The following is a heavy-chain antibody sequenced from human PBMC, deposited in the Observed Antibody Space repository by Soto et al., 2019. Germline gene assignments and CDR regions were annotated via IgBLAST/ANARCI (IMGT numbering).Heavy chain of an antibody. CDR1: GYTLTELA. J-gene: IGHJ6*02. V-gene: IGHV1-24*01. D-gene: IGHD3-10*01. Sequence: QVQLVQSGAEVKKPGASVKVSCKVSGYTLTELAMHWVRQAPGQGLEWMGGFDLEDGETTYAQKFQGRVTMTEDTSTDTAYMELSSLRSEDTAVYYCATGPQLLWFGESKYNCYGMDVWGQGTTVTVSS. CDR2: FDLEDGET. CDR3: ATGPQLLWFGESKYNCYGMDV.